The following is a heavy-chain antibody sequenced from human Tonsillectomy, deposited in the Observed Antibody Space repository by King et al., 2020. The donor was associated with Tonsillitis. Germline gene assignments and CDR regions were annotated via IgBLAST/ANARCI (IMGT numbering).Heavy chain of an antibody. V-gene: IGHV4-39*01. Sequence: QLQESGPGLLKPSETLSLTCTVSGGPIRSRNYDWGWTRQPPGKGLEWIANIYYTGSTYHNPSLKSRVTIFVDTAKNHFSLNLTSVPAADRAVYYCATGESYPPRCRNWVDPWGQGALVTVSS. CDR3: ATGESYPPRCRNWVDP. CDR1: GGPIRSRNYD. D-gene: IGHD3-10*01. CDR2: IYYTGST. J-gene: IGHJ5*02.